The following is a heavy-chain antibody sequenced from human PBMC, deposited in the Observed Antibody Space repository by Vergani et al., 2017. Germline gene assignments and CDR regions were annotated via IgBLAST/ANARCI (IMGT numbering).Heavy chain of an antibody. CDR2: SYYSGST. D-gene: IGHD3-10*01. Sequence: QLQLQESGPGLVKPSETLSLTCTVSGGSISSSSYYWGWIRQPPGKGLGWIGSSYYSGSTYYNPSLKSRVTISVDTSKNQFSLKLSSVTAADTAVYYCARTGLRPGSYYEYYYGMDVWGQGTTVTVSS. V-gene: IGHV4-39*07. CDR3: ARTGLRPGSYYEYYYGMDV. J-gene: IGHJ6*02. CDR1: GGSISSSSYY.